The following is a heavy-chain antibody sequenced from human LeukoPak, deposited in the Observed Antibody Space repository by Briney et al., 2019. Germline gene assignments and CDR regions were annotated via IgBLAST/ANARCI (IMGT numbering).Heavy chain of an antibody. CDR2: IYSGGST. CDR1: GFTLSSNY. V-gene: IGHV3-53*01. D-gene: IGHD6-13*01. J-gene: IGHJ4*02. Sequence: GGSLRLSCAASGFTLSSNYMSWVRQDPGEGREGVSVIYSGGSTYYADSVKGRFTISRDNSKNTLYLQMNSLRAEDTAVYYCARGYSSSWTFDYWGQGTLVTVSS. CDR3: ARGYSSSWTFDY.